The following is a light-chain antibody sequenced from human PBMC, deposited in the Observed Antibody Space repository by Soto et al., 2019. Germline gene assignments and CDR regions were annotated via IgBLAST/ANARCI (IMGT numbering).Light chain of an antibody. CDR2: WAS. Sequence: DIVMTQSPDSLALSLGERATINCKSSQSVLYSSNNNNYLAWYQQKPRQPPKLLIYWASTRESGVPDRFGGSGSGTDFTLTISSLQAEDVAVYYCQQYYATPWTFGQGTKVEIK. J-gene: IGKJ1*01. CDR3: QQYYATPWT. CDR1: QSVLYSSNNNNY. V-gene: IGKV4-1*01.